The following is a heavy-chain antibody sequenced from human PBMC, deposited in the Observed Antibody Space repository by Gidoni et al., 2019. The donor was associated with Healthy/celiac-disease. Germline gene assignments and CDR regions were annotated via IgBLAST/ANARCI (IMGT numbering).Heavy chain of an antibody. CDR1: GFTFSSYA. CDR3: AKELRGVRGVISSQPNPTPFDY. V-gene: IGHV3-23*01. D-gene: IGHD3-10*01. CDR2: FSGSGGRP. Sequence: EVQLLESGGGLVQPGGSLRLSCAASGFTFSSYAMSWVRQAPGTGLAWVSAFSGSGGRPYDADSVKGRFTISRENSKNTLYLQMNSLRAEDTAVYYCAKELRGVRGVISSQPNPTPFDYWGQGTLVTVSS. J-gene: IGHJ4*02.